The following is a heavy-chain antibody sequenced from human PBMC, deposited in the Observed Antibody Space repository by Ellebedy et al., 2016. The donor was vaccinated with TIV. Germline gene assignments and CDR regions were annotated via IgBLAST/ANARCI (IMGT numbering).Heavy chain of an antibody. J-gene: IGHJ5*02. CDR1: GGSFSGYY. V-gene: IGHV3-11*04. Sequence: LSLTCAVYGGSFSGYYWSWIRQTPGKGLEWVACISNGGDTIYYGDSVKGRFTVSRDNAKNSMLLQMSSLRAEDTAVYYCARGKGGSDPRGWFDPWGQGTLVTVSS. D-gene: IGHD3-10*01. CDR3: ARGKGGSDPRGWFDP. CDR2: ISNGGDTI.